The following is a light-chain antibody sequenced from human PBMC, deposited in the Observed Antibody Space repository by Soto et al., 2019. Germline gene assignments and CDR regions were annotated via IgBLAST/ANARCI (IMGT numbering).Light chain of an antibody. CDR1: SSDVGGYNY. Sequence: QSALTQPASVSGSAGQSITISCTGTSSDVGGYNYVSWYQQHPVKAPKLMIYDVTNRPSGVSDRFSGSKSGNTASLTISGLQAEDAADYYCSSYTSSSTPYVFGTGTQLTVL. V-gene: IGLV2-14*01. J-gene: IGLJ1*01. CDR3: SSYTSSSTPYV. CDR2: DVT.